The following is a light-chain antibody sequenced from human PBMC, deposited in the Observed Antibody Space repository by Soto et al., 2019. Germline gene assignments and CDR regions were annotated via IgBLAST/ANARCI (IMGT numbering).Light chain of an antibody. CDR1: HSVRSS. V-gene: IGKV3-15*01. Sequence: EIVMTQSTATLSVYPGERATLSCRASHSVRSSLAWYQQKPGQAPRLLIHGASTRATGIPGRFSGSGSGTEFTLIISSLQSEDFAVYYCQQYNEWPETFGHGTKV. CDR2: GAS. J-gene: IGKJ1*01. CDR3: QQYNEWPET.